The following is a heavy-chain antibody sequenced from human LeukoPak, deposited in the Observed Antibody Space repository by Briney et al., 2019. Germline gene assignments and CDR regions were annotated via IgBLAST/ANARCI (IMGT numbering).Heavy chain of an antibody. J-gene: IGHJ4*02. Sequence: PGGSLRLSCAASGFTFSSYWMHWVRQAPGKGLEWVSYISSSSSYTNYADSVKGRFTISRDNAKNSLYLQMNSLRAEDTALYYCARAAGGLQPDYWGQGTLVTVSS. V-gene: IGHV3-21*05. D-gene: IGHD5-24*01. CDR1: GFTFSSYW. CDR3: ARAAGGLQPDY. CDR2: ISSSSSYT.